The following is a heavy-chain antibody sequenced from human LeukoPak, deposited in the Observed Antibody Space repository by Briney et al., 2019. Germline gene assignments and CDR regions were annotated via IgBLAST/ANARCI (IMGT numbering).Heavy chain of an antibody. J-gene: IGHJ3*02. CDR1: GYSISSGYY. Sequence: SETLSLTCAVSGYSISSGYYWGWIRQPPGKGLEWIGSIYRSGSTYYNPSLKSRVTISVDTSKNQFSLKLSSVTAADTAVYYCARYSAGIHGAFGIWGQGTMVTVSS. V-gene: IGHV4-38-2*01. CDR3: ARYSAGIHGAFGI. D-gene: IGHD6-13*01. CDR2: IYRSGST.